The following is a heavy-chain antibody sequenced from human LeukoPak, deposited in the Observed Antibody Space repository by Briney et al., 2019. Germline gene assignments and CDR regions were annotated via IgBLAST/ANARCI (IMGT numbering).Heavy chain of an antibody. CDR1: GGTFSSYA. Sequence: SVKVSCKASGGTFSSYAISWVRQAPGQGLEWMGGIIPIFGTANYAQKFQGRVTITADESTSTAYTELSSLRSEDTAVYYCASMSSGLFRFDYWGQGTLVTVSS. V-gene: IGHV1-69*13. CDR3: ASMSSGLFRFDY. CDR2: IIPIFGTA. D-gene: IGHD3-22*01. J-gene: IGHJ4*02.